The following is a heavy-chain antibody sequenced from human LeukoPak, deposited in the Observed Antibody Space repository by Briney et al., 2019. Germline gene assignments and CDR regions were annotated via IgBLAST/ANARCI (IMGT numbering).Heavy chain of an antibody. CDR1: GGSFSGYY. J-gene: IGHJ3*02. CDR3: ARIPSTVTTSDAFDI. Sequence: SETLSLTCAVYGGSFSGYYWSWIRQPPGKGLEWIGEINHSGSTNYNPSLRSRVTISVDTSKNQFSLKLSSVTAADTAVYYCARIPSTVTTSDAFDIWGQGTMVTVSS. V-gene: IGHV4-34*01. CDR2: INHSGST. D-gene: IGHD4-17*01.